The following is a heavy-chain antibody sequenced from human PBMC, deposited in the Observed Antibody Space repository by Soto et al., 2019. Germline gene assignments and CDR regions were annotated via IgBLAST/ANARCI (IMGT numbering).Heavy chain of an antibody. Sequence: QVQLVESGGGVVQPGRSLRISCAASGFTFSSYGIHWVRQAPGKGLEWVAVISYDGSNKDYADSVKGRFTISRDNSQNTLYLHMNTLRPEDTAVYYCAKCPGVAAAGPPFDPWGQGTLVTVSS. CDR3: AKCPGVAAAGPPFDP. CDR1: GFTFSSYG. CDR2: ISYDGSNK. V-gene: IGHV3-30*18. D-gene: IGHD6-13*01. J-gene: IGHJ5*02.